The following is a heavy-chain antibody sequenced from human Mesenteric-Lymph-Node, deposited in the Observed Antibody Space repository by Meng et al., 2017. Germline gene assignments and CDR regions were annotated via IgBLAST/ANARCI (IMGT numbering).Heavy chain of an antibody. V-gene: IGHV3-73*01. CDR3: TIYYYDSSGYDHFDY. CDR2: IRSKANSYAT. J-gene: IGHJ4*02. CDR1: GFTFSGSA. Sequence: GESLKISCAASGFTFSGSAMHWVRQASGKGLEWVGRIRSKANSYATAYAASVKGRFTISRDDSKNTAYLQMNSLKTEDTAVYYCTIYYYDSSGYDHFDYWGQGTLVTVSS. D-gene: IGHD3-22*01.